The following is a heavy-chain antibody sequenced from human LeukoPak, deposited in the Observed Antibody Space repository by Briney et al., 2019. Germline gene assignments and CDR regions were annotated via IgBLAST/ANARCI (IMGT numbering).Heavy chain of an antibody. D-gene: IGHD5-18*01. Sequence: GGSLRLSYAASGFTFSSYWMTWVRQAPGKGLEWVANIKQDGSEKYYVDSVKGRFTISRDNAKNSLYLQMNSLRAEDTAVYYCARETVDTAFDYWGQGTLVTVSS. CDR3: ARETVDTAFDY. J-gene: IGHJ4*02. CDR1: GFTFSSYW. V-gene: IGHV3-7*01. CDR2: IKQDGSEK.